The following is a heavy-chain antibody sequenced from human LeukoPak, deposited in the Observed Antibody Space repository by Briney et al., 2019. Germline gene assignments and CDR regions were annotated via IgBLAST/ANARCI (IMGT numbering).Heavy chain of an antibody. D-gene: IGHD4-17*01. Sequence: PGGSLRLSCAASGFTFSSYGMHWVRQAPGKGLEWVAVISYDGSNKYYADSVKGRFTISRDNSKNTLYLQMNSLRAEDTAVYYCAKDQLRWDYGDYEIDYWGQGTLVTVSS. J-gene: IGHJ4*02. V-gene: IGHV3-30*18. CDR3: AKDQLRWDYGDYEIDY. CDR2: ISYDGSNK. CDR1: GFTFSSYG.